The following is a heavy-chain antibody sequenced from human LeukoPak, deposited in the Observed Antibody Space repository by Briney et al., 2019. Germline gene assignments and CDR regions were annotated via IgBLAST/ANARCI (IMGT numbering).Heavy chain of an antibody. V-gene: IGHV4-61*02. J-gene: IGHJ3*02. D-gene: IGHD3-10*01. Sequence: KPSETLSLTCTVSGGSISSGSYYWSWIRQPAGTGLEWIGRIYTSGGTNYNPSLKSRVTISVDTSKNQFSLKLSSVTAADTAVYYCARAMVRGVMIAFDIWGQGTMVTVSS. CDR1: GGSISSGSYY. CDR3: ARAMVRGVMIAFDI. CDR2: IYTSGGT.